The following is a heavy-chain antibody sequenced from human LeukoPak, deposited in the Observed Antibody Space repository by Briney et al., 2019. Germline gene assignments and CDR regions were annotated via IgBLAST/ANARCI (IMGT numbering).Heavy chain of an antibody. V-gene: IGHV1-46*01. CDR1: GYTFTSYY. CDR2: IDPSGGST. J-gene: IGHJ4*02. Sequence: GASVKVSCKASGYTFTSYYIHWVRQAPGQGLEWMGIIDPSGGSTNYAQKFQGRVTMTRDTSTSTVYMELSSLRSEDTAVYYCARRGSDSSGYYGVIDYWGQGTLVTVSS. D-gene: IGHD3-22*01. CDR3: ARRGSDSSGYYGVIDY.